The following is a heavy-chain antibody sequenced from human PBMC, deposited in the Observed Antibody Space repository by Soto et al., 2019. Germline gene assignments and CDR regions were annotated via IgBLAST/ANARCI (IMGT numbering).Heavy chain of an antibody. J-gene: IGHJ5*02. CDR1: GFTFSSYS. D-gene: IGHD3-3*01. CDR2: ISSSSSTI. V-gene: IGHV3-48*02. Sequence: PGGSLRLSCAASGFTFSSYSMNWVRQAPGKGLEWVSYISSSSSTIYYADSVKGRFTISRDNAKNSLYLQMNSLRDEDTAVYYCAREHKRITIFGVVTRNWFDPWGQGALVTVSS. CDR3: AREHKRITIFGVVTRNWFDP.